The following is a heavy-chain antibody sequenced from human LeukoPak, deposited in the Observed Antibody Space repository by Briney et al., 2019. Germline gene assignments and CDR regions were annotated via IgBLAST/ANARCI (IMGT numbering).Heavy chain of an antibody. V-gene: IGHV3-30*18. Sequence: GRSLRLSCAASGFTFSSYGMHWVRQDPGKGLEWVAVISYDGSNKYYADSVKGRFTISRDNSKNTLYLQMNSLRAEDTAVYYCAKDSRSLYYYDSSGYYFDYWGQGTLVTVSS. CDR2: ISYDGSNK. J-gene: IGHJ4*02. D-gene: IGHD3-22*01. CDR3: AKDSRSLYYYDSSGYYFDY. CDR1: GFTFSSYG.